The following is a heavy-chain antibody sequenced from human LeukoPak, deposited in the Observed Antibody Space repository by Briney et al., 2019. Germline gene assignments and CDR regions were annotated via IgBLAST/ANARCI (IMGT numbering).Heavy chain of an antibody. J-gene: IGHJ4*02. Sequence: GGSLRLSCAASGFSFTSQAMSWVRQSPGKGLEWVSAISDSGGNTYYADSVKGRFTISRDNSKNTLYLQMNSLRAEDTAVYYCALDIVALYYFDYWGQGTLVTVSS. CDR1: GFSFTSQA. D-gene: IGHD5-12*01. CDR3: ALDIVALYYFDY. CDR2: ISDSGGNT. V-gene: IGHV3-23*01.